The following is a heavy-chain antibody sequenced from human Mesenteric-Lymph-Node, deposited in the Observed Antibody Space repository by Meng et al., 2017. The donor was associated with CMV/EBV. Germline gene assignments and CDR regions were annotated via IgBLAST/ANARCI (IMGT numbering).Heavy chain of an antibody. V-gene: IGHV4-61*01. CDR3: ARDRGPAAAHRVYYFDL. CDR1: SVRSSNYS. Sequence: SVRSSNYSWCWLRQPPRIELDWIGFIYYSGTTNSNPSLRCRVTISVDTSKNQFSLKLTSVTSADTAVYYCARDRGPAAAHRVYYFDLWGRGTLVTVSS. J-gene: IGHJ2*01. D-gene: IGHD2-2*01. CDR2: IYYSGTT.